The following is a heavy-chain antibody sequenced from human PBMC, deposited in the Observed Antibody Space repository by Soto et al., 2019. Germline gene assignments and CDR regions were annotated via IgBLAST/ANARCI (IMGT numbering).Heavy chain of an antibody. CDR3: VKETTGTWDFDY. CDR1: GFTFSSYG. Sequence: GGSLRLSCAASGFTFSSYGMHWVRQAPGKGPEWVAIVSYDGSEKYYTDSVKGRFIISRDNSKNTLSLQMNSLSAEDTAVYYCVKETTGTWDFDYWGQGSLVTVSS. J-gene: IGHJ4*02. CDR2: VSYDGSEK. V-gene: IGHV3-30*18. D-gene: IGHD1-1*01.